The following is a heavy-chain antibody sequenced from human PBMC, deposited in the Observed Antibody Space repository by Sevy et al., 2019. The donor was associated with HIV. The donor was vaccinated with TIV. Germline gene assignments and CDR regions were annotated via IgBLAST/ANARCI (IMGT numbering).Heavy chain of an antibody. CDR3: ARDFTIFGVVSGIDY. D-gene: IGHD3-3*01. CDR1: GFTFSSCA. CDR2: ISDDSRYI. Sequence: GGSLRLSCAASGFTFSSCAMGWVRQAPGKGLEWLSSISDDSRYIYYSDSVKGRFTISRANAKNLLFLQMNNLRVEDTAIYYCARDFTIFGVVSGIDYWGQGNLVTVSS. J-gene: IGHJ4*02. V-gene: IGHV3-21*04.